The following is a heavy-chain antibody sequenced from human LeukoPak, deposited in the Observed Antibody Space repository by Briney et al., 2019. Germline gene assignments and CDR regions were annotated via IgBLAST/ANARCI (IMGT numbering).Heavy chain of an antibody. J-gene: IGHJ4*02. CDR1: GFTFSTYA. CDR2: ITDSGDGT. Sequence: GGSLRLSCAASGFTFSTYAMAWVRQAPGKGLEWISSITDSGDGTYFADSVRGRFSISRDNSRNTLYLQMNSLRAEDTAVYYCAKDSFGESVSDYWGQGTLVTVSS. CDR3: AKDSFGESVSDY. V-gene: IGHV3-23*01. D-gene: IGHD3-10*01.